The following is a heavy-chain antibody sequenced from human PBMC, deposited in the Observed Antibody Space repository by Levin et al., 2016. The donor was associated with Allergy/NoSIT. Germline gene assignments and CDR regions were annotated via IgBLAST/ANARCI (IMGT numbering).Heavy chain of an antibody. V-gene: IGHV1-18*04. J-gene: IGHJ3*02. CDR2: IDPNNGRT. CDR3: ARDSGATTHAFTI. Sequence: ASVKVSCKASGYTLTTFGISWVRQAPGQGLEWMGWIDPNNGRTNYAQKLQGRVTLTTDTSTNTAYMELASLRSDDTAVYYCARDSGATTHAFTIWGQGTMVTVSS. CDR1: GYTLTTFG. D-gene: IGHD4-17*01.